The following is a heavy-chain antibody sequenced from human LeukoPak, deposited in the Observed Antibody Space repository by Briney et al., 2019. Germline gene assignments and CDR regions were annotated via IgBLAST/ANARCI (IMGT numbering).Heavy chain of an antibody. CDR2: ISSGSTYI. CDR1: GFIFSSNS. J-gene: IGHJ4*02. D-gene: IGHD6-6*01. CDR3: AKASYSSSSPSDY. Sequence: GGSLRLSCAISGFIFSSNSMNWVRQAPGRGLEWVSSISSGSTYIYYADSVKGRFTISRDNAKNSLYLQMNSLRAEDTAVYYCAKASYSSSSPSDYWGQGTLVTVSS. V-gene: IGHV3-21*04.